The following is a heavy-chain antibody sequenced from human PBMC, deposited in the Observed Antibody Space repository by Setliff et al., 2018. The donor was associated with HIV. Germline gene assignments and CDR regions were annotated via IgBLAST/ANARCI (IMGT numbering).Heavy chain of an antibody. J-gene: IGHJ6*03. CDR1: GFTFSGSA. CDR3: VSYGDSPHYYYMDV. CDR2: IRSKANSYAT. Sequence: PGGSLRLSCAASGFTFSGSAMHWVRQASGKGLEWVGRIRSKANSYATTYAASVKGRFTISRDDSKNTAYLQMNSLKTEDTAVYYCVSYGDSPHYYYMDVWGKGTTVTVSS. V-gene: IGHV3-73*01. D-gene: IGHD5-12*01.